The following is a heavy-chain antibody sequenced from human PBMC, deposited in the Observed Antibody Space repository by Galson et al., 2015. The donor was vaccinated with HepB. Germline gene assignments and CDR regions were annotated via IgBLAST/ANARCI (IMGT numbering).Heavy chain of an antibody. Sequence: SLRLSCAASGFSFSSSAMSWVRQAPGKGLEWVSAISRRSGGSAGSTYYADSVKCQFSISSDNSKNTLYLHMNSLRAKDTAVYYCARAYMVRGEISAGDGFDICVQGTMVTVSS. V-gene: IGHV3-23*01. CDR1: GFSFSSSA. CDR3: ARAYMVRGEISAGDGFDI. CDR2: ISRRSGGSAGST. D-gene: IGHD3-10*01. J-gene: IGHJ3*02.